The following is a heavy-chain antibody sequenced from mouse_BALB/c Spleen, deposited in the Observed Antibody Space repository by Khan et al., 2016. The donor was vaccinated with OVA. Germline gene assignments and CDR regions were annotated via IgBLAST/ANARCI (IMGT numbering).Heavy chain of an antibody. CDR2: INPSNGCT. D-gene: IGHD1-1*02. J-gene: IGHJ3*01. V-gene: IGHV1S81*02. CDR1: GYTFTSYY. Sequence: QVQLKESGAELVKPGASVRLSCKASGYTFTSYYLSWVKQRPGHGLEWIGDINPSNGCTNFNENFKTKATLTVDKSSSTAYMQLSSLTSEDSAVYYCTRSGYGAFAYWGQGTLVTVSA. CDR3: TRSGYGAFAY.